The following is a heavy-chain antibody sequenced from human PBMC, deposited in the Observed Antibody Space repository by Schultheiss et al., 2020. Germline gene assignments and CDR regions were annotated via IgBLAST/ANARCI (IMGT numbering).Heavy chain of an antibody. D-gene: IGHD1-26*01. CDR1: GGSISSSSYY. CDR2: IYYSGST. V-gene: IGHV4-39*07. J-gene: IGHJ6*02. Sequence: SETLSLTCTVSGGSISSSSYYWGWIRQPPGKGLEWIGSIYYSGSTNYNPSLKSRVTISVDTSKNQFSLKLSSVTAADTAVYYCARAGRGSYRSYYYYGMDVWGQGTTVTVSS. CDR3: ARAGRGSYRSYYYYGMDV.